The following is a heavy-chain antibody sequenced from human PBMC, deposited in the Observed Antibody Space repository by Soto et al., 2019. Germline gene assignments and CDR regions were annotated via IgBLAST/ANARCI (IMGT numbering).Heavy chain of an antibody. CDR1: GYTFSSYG. D-gene: IGHD3-3*01. CDR2: IRAYHLNT. V-gene: IGHV1-18*01. Sequence: QVQLVQSGAEVKRPGASVKVSCKASGYTFSSYGFTRVRQAPGQGLEWVGYIRAYHLNTYHAQNFQGRATMPTDTPTSTAYMELRRLRSEHTAVYYCARGGFLEWLGGYWGQGTLVTVSS. CDR3: ARGGFLEWLGGY. J-gene: IGHJ4*02.